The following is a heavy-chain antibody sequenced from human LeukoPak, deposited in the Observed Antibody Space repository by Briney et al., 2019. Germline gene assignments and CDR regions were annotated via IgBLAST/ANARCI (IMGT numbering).Heavy chain of an antibody. CDR2: ISGTGDRT. V-gene: IGHV3-23*01. CDR1: GFTFSNYA. J-gene: IGHJ4*02. CDR3: ARDRGY. Sequence: QAGGSLRLSCAVSGFTFSNYAMNWVRQAPGKGLEWVSGISGTGDRTFYADSVKGRFTISRDNSKNTLYLQMDSLRAEDTAVYYCARDRGYWGQGTLVTVSS.